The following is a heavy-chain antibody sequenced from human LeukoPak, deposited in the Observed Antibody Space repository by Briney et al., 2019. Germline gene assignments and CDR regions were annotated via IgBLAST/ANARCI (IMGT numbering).Heavy chain of an antibody. D-gene: IGHD6-13*01. Sequence: SGTLSLTCAVSGDSISSSQWWSWVRQPPGKGLEWIGEIYHSGSTNYNPSLKSRVTISVDKSKNQFSLKVNSVTAADTAVYYCARLGIAAAGTDYDAFDIWGQGTMVTVSS. CDR2: IYHSGST. J-gene: IGHJ3*02. V-gene: IGHV4-4*02. CDR3: ARLGIAAAGTDYDAFDI. CDR1: GDSISSSQW.